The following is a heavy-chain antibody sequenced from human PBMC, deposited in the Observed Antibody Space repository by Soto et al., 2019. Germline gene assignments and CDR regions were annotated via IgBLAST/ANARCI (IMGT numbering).Heavy chain of an antibody. CDR3: AKYIGYCSGGSCAGVFDY. J-gene: IGHJ4*02. D-gene: IGHD2-15*01. Sequence: GGSLRLSCAASGFTFSSYAMSWVRQAPGKGLEWVSAISYSGGSTYYADSVKGRFTISRGNSKNTLYLQMNSLRAEDTAVYYCAKYIGYCSGGSCAGVFDYWGQGTLVTVSS. CDR2: ISYSGGST. CDR1: GFTFSSYA. V-gene: IGHV3-23*01.